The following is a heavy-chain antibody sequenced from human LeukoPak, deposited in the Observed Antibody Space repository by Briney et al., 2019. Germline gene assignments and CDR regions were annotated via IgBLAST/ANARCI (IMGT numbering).Heavy chain of an antibody. CDR1: GFTFSSYA. CDR2: ISGSGGST. J-gene: IGHJ6*02. D-gene: IGHD3-3*01. Sequence: PGASLRLSCAASGFTFSSYAMSWVRQAPGKGLEWVSAISGSGGSTYYADSVKGRFTISRDNFKNTLYLQMNSLRAEDTAVYYCAKALHESGYSYYYYYYGMDVWGQGTTVTVSS. CDR3: AKALHESGYSYYYYYYGMDV. V-gene: IGHV3-23*01.